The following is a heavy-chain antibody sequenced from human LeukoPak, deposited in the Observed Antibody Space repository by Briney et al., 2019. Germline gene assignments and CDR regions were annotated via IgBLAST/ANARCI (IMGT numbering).Heavy chain of an antibody. CDR2: INSDGSTT. J-gene: IGHJ4*02. D-gene: IGHD5/OR15-5a*01. CDR1: GFTFRHYW. CDR3: AREYSTIDC. V-gene: IGHV3-74*01. Sequence: PGGSLRLSCAASGFTFRHYWMHWVREAPGKGLVWVSRINSDGSTTGYADSVKGRFTISRDNAKNTLYLQMNSLRAEDTAVYYCAREYSTIDCWGRGTLVTVSS.